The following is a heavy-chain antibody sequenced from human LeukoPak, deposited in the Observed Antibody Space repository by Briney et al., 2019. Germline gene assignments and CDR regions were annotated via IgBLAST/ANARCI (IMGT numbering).Heavy chain of an antibody. D-gene: IGHD3-22*01. J-gene: IGHJ1*01. Sequence: ASVKLSCKASGYTFTSYYMHWVRQAPGQGLEWMGIINPSGGSTSYAQKFQGRVTMTRDTSTSTVYMELSSLRSEDTAVYYCARDGNYYDSSGYYRSFQHWGQGTLVTVSS. CDR2: INPSGGST. CDR3: ARDGNYYDSSGYYRSFQH. V-gene: IGHV1-46*01. CDR1: GYTFTSYY.